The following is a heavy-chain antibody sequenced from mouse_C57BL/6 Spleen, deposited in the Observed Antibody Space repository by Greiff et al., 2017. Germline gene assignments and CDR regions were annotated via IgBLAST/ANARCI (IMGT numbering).Heavy chain of an antibody. CDR2: IDPSDSYT. CDR1: GYTFTSYW. Sequence: QVQLQQPGAELVMPGASVKLSCKASGYTFTSYWMHWVKQRPGQGLEWIEEIDPSDSYTNYNQKFKGKSTLTVDKSSSTAYMQLSSLTSEDSAVYYCARGRDWFAYWGQGTLVTVSA. CDR3: ARGRDWFAY. J-gene: IGHJ3*01. V-gene: IGHV1-69*01.